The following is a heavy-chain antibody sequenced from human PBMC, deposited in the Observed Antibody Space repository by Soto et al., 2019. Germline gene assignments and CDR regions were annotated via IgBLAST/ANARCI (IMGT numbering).Heavy chain of an antibody. J-gene: IGHJ4*02. CDR1: GGTFSSYA. D-gene: IGHD3-22*01. CDR3: ARGTGTGSSGYYTFDY. Sequence: SVKVSCKASGGTFSSYAISWVRQAPGQGLEWMGGIIPIFGTANYAQKFQGRVTITADKSTSTAYMELSSLRSEDTAVYYCARGTGTGSSGYYTFDYWGQGTLVTVYS. CDR2: IIPIFGTA. V-gene: IGHV1-69*06.